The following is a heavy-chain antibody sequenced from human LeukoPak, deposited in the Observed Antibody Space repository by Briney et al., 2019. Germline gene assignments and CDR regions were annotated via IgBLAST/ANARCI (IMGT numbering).Heavy chain of an antibody. D-gene: IGHD2-2*01. J-gene: IGHJ3*02. CDR3: ARGGGCYCSSTSCQGEAFDI. CDR1: GFTVSSNY. CDR2: IYSGGST. V-gene: IGHV3-66*02. Sequence: GGSLRLSCAASGFTVSSNYMSWVRQGPGKGLEWVSVIYSGGSTYYADSEKGRFTIYRDNSKNTLYLQMNSLRAEATAVYYCARGGGCYCSSTSCQGEAFDIWGQGTMVTVSS.